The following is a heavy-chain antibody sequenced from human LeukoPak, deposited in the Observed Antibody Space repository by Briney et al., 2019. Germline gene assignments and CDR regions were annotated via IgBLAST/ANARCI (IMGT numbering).Heavy chain of an antibody. D-gene: IGHD3-22*01. J-gene: IGHJ1*01. CDR3: AKNFYDSSGNVEMYGVFQH. Sequence: GGSLRLSCAASGFTFSSYWMSWVRQAPGKGLEWVANIKQDGSEKYYVDSVKGRFTISRDNSKNTLYLQMNSLRAEDTAVYYCAKNFYDSSGNVEMYGVFQHWGQGTLVTVSS. CDR2: IKQDGSEK. V-gene: IGHV3-7*01. CDR1: GFTFSSYW.